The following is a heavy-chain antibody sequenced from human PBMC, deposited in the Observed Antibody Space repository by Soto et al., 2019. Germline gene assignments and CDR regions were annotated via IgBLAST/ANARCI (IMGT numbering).Heavy chain of an antibody. D-gene: IGHD1-7*01. CDR3: ARESGITGTTYLSYYYGMDV. J-gene: IGHJ6*02. CDR2: INAGNGNT. V-gene: IGHV1-3*01. Sequence: QVQLVQSGAEVKKPGASVKVSCKASGYTFTSYAMHWVRQAPGQRLEWMGWINAGNGNTKYSQKFQGRVTITRDTSASTAYMELSSLRSEETAVYYCARESGITGTTYLSYYYGMDVWGQGTTVTVSS. CDR1: GYTFTSYA.